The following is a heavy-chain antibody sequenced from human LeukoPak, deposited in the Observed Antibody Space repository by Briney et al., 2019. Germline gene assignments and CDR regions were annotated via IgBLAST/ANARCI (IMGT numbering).Heavy chain of an antibody. V-gene: IGHV3-7*01. Sequence: GGSLRLSCAASGFTFSSYWMSWVRQAPGKGLEWVANIKQDGSEKYYVDSVKGRFTISRDNSKNTLYLQMNSLRAEDTAVYYCARGPSIVVVTAMMPPYYFDYWGQGTLVTVSS. CDR2: IKQDGSEK. J-gene: IGHJ4*02. CDR1: GFTFSSYW. D-gene: IGHD2-21*02. CDR3: ARGPSIVVVTAMMPPYYFDY.